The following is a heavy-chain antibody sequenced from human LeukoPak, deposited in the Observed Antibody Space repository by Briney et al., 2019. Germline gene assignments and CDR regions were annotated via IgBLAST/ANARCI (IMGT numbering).Heavy chain of an antibody. V-gene: IGHV4-59*08. CDR3: ARHSLKYELLSHFDF. CDR2: VYYTGST. D-gene: IGHD2-2*01. CDR1: GASIRSYY. Sequence: PSETLSLTCTVSGASIRSYYWSWIRQPPGKGPEWIGYVYYTGSTNYNSSLKSRVTISVDTSKNQFSLKLSSVTAADTAVYYCARHSLKYELLSHFDFWGQGTLVAVSS. J-gene: IGHJ4*02.